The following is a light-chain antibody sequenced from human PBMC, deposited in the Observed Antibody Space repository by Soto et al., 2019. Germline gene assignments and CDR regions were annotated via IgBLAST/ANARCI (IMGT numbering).Light chain of an antibody. Sequence: QPVLTQPPSASGSPGQSVTISCTGTSSDVGSYKYVSWYQQHPGKAPKLMVYEVTKRPSGVPDRFSGSKSANTVSLTISGLQAEDEADYYCSSYAGNFWVFGGGTKVTVL. CDR1: SSDVGSYKY. CDR3: SSYAGNFWV. J-gene: IGLJ3*02. CDR2: EVT. V-gene: IGLV2-8*01.